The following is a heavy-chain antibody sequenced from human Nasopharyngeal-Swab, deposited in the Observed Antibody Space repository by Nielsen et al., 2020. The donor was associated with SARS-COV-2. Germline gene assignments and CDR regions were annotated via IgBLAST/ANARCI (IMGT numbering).Heavy chain of an antibody. CDR3: ATGPPVAGHNWFDP. V-gene: IGHV1-24*01. CDR1: GYTLTELS. Sequence: ASVKVSCKVSGYTLTELSMHWVRQAPGKGLEWRGGFDPEDGETLYAQKFQGRVTMTEDTSTDTAYMELSSLRSEDTAVYYCATGPPVAGHNWFDPWGQGTLVTVSS. D-gene: IGHD6-19*01. J-gene: IGHJ5*02. CDR2: FDPEDGET.